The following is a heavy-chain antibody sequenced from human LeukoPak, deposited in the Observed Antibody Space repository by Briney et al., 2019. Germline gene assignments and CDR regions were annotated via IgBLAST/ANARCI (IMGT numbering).Heavy chain of an antibody. CDR2: IYPGDSDT. CDR3: ARLRYYDSSGYSYAFDI. V-gene: IGHV5-51*03. J-gene: IGHJ3*02. D-gene: IGHD3-22*01. CDR1: GYSFTSYW. Sequence: GESLKISCKGSGYSFTSYWIGWVRQMPGKGLEWMGIIYPGDSDTSYSPSFQGQVTISTDKSINTAYLQRSSLKASDTAMYYCARLRYYDSSGYSYAFDIWGQGTMVTVSS.